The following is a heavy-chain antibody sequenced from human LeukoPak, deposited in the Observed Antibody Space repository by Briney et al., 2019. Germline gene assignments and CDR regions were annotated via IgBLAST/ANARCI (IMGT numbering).Heavy chain of an antibody. CDR3: ASQASSGWYVDH. D-gene: IGHD6-19*01. CDR2: IYYGGST. CDR1: GGSISSSSYY. V-gene: IGHV4-39*01. J-gene: IGHJ4*02. Sequence: SETLSLTCTVSGGSISSSSYYWGCIRQPPGKGLEWIGSIYYGGSTYYNPPLKSRVTISVDTSKNQFSLKLSSVTAADTAVYYCASQASSGWYVDHWGQGTLVTVSS.